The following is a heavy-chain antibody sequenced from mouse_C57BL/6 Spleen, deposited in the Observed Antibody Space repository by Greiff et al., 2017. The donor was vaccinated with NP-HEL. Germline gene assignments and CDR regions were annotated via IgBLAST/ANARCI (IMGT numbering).Heavy chain of an antibody. J-gene: IGHJ2*01. CDR2: ISSGGSYT. V-gene: IGHV5-6*02. CDR3: ARHLDSSGYFDY. Sequence: EVRLVESGGDLVKPGGSLKLSCAASGFTFSSYGMSWVRQTPDKRLEWVATISSGGSYTYYPDSVKGRFTIARDNAKNTLYLQMSSLKSEDTAMYYCARHLDSSGYFDYWGQGTTLTVSS. CDR1: GFTFSSYG. D-gene: IGHD3-2*02.